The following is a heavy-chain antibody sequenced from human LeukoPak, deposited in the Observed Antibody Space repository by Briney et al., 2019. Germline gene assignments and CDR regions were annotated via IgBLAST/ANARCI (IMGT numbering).Heavy chain of an antibody. Sequence: ASVKVSCKASGGTFETYAFSWVRQAPGQGLEWLGGIIPLFGTPDYAQKFQDRVAITADESTTTFYMELSSLRSEDTAVYYCVREGSMTTITTETDNWGQGTLVTVSS. CDR2: IIPLFGTP. CDR1: GGTFETYA. V-gene: IGHV1-69*13. J-gene: IGHJ4*02. D-gene: IGHD4-11*01. CDR3: VREGSMTTITTETDN.